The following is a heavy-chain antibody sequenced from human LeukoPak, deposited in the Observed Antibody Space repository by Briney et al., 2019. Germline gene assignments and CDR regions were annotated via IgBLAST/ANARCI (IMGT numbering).Heavy chain of an antibody. D-gene: IGHD2-15*01. J-gene: IGHJ4*02. CDR1: GFTFSSYA. V-gene: IGHV3-23*01. Sequence: GGSLRLSCLASGFTFSSYAMDWVRQAPRQGLQWVSAVGTSADTYYADSVRGRFTISRDNSKNTLYLQMDSLRAEDTAIYYCTRKTPGRTPFDYWGQGILVTVSS. CDR2: VGTSADT. CDR3: TRKTPGRTPFDY.